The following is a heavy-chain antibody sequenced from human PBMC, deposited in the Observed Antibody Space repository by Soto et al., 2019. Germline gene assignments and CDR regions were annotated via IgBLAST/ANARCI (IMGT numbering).Heavy chain of an antibody. CDR3: ARGPFFARQQPFDS. J-gene: IGHJ4*02. CDR2: IHVTGNT. D-gene: IGHD6-13*01. Sequence: SETLSLTCTVSGGSMNNYLCSCIRHTPGGGLQWIGYIHVTGNTYHNPSLKSPVTISVDASKTQFSLTLSSVTAADTAVYYCARGPFFARQQPFDSWGQGILVTVSS. CDR1: GGSMNNYL. V-gene: IGHV4-59*01.